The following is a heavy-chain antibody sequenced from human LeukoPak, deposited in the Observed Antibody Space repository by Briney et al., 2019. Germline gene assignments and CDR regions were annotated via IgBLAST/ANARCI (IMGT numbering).Heavy chain of an antibody. V-gene: IGHV3-23*01. J-gene: IGHJ4*02. Sequence: GGSLRLSCVASGFTFSNYLMNWVRQAPGKGLEWVSGISHSGSSIYYADSVKGRFTISRDNSKNTLYLQMDRLRVEDAAVYYCAMALDYWGQGTLVTVSS. CDR1: GFTFSNYL. CDR2: ISHSGSSI. CDR3: AMALDY.